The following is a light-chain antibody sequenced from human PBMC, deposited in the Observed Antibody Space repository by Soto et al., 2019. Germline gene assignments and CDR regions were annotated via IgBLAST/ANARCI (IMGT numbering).Light chain of an antibody. CDR2: DVT. V-gene: IGLV2-14*01. Sequence: SALTPPPSVSGSPGQSIPIAAPGTDIDVGCYNYVSWYQQQPGKAPKFMIYDVTNRPSGVSNRFSGSKYGNTASLTISGLQAEDEADYYCCSYTTSNNRQIVFGTGTKVTGL. CDR1: DIDVGCYNY. CDR3: CSYTTSNNRQIV. J-gene: IGLJ1*01.